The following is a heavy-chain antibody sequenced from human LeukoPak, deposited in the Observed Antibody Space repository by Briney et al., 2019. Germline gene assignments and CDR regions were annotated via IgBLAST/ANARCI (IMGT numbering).Heavy chain of an antibody. J-gene: IGHJ4*02. Sequence: SETLSLTCAVSGGSLISSSWWTWVRQPPGKRPEGIGEVFHSGDTIYSPSLESRVTISVDTAKNQFSLKMTSMTAADTAVYFCARDRGADYWGQGILVTVSA. CDR1: GGSLISSSW. V-gene: IGHV4-4*02. CDR2: VFHSGDT. D-gene: IGHD2-15*01. CDR3: ARDRGADY.